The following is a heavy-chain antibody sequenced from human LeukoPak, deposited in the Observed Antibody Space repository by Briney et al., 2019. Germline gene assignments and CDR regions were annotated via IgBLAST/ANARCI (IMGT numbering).Heavy chain of an antibody. CDR3: AKDRNPDGKNSLDY. V-gene: IGHV3-23*05. CDR2: IYRSGGTT. D-gene: IGHD5-24*01. J-gene: IGHJ4*02. Sequence: GRSLRLSCEGSGFIFSSYAMNWVRQTPEKGLEWVALIYRSGGTTYYAGSVKGRFTISRDNSRDTVYLQMNSLRVDDTARYFCAKDRNPDGKNSLDYWGQGTQVTVSS. CDR1: GFIFSSYA.